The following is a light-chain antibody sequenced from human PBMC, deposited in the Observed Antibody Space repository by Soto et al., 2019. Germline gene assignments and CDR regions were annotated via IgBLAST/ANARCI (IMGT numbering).Light chain of an antibody. CDR3: QQYDTWPLT. Sequence: ETVMTQFPATLSVSPGERATLSCRASQYGSTNLAWYQQQPGQPPRLLIYDISNRATGIPARFSGSGSETEFALTITSLQSEDFAVYYCQQYDTWPLTFGGGTKVEIK. CDR2: DIS. CDR1: QYGSTN. V-gene: IGKV3D-15*01. J-gene: IGKJ4*01.